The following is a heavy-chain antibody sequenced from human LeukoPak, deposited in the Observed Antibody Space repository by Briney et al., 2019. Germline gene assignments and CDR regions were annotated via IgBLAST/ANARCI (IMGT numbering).Heavy chain of an antibody. Sequence: PGGSLRLSCVDSGFTFSSYALSWVRQAPGKGLEWVSGISGSGGSTYYADSVKGRFTISRDNSKSTLYLQMSSLRAEDTAVYYCASSRGSSWDPIDYWGQGTLVTVSS. J-gene: IGHJ4*02. D-gene: IGHD6-13*01. V-gene: IGHV3-23*01. CDR1: GFTFSSYA. CDR2: ISGSGGST. CDR3: ASSRGSSWDPIDY.